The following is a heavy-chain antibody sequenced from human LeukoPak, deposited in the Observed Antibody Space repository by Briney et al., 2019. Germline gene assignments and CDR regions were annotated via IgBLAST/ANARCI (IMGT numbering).Heavy chain of an antibody. J-gene: IGHJ5*02. CDR1: GFTFSSYW. V-gene: IGHV3-74*01. CDR3: AREVGGIAAAGTWFDP. CDR2: INSDGSST. Sequence: GGSLRLSCAASGFTFSSYWMHWVRQAPGKGLVWVSRINSDGSSTSYVDSVKGRFTISRDNAKNTLYLQMNSLRAEDTAVYYCAREVGGIAAAGTWFDPWGQGTLVTVSS. D-gene: IGHD6-13*01.